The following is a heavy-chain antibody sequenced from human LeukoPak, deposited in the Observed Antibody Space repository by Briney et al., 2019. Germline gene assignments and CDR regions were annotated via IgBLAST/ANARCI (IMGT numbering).Heavy chain of an antibody. D-gene: IGHD3-3*01. J-gene: IGHJ5*02. V-gene: IGHV5-51*01. CDR1: GYSFTSYW. Sequence: GESLKISCKGSGYSFTSYWIGWVRQMPGKGLEWMGIIYPGDSDTRYSPSFQGQVTISADKSISTAYLQWSSLKASDTAMYYCARRCNDFWSGYPHEFDPWGQGTLVTVSS. CDR3: ARRCNDFWSGYPHEFDP. CDR2: IYPGDSDT.